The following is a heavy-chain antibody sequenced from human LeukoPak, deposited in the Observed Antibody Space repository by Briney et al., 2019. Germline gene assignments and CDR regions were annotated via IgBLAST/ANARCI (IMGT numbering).Heavy chain of an antibody. CDR2: IYYSGST. V-gene: IGHV4-59*01. D-gene: IGHD2/OR15-2a*01. Sequence: SEALSLTCTVSGGFISIYYWGWIRQPPGKGLEWIGYIYYSGSTNYNPSLKSRVTISVDTSKNQFSLKLSSVTAADTAVYYCAKVAGTRNSDYFFDYWGQGTLVTVSS. CDR1: GGFISIYY. J-gene: IGHJ4*02. CDR3: AKVAGTRNSDYFFDY.